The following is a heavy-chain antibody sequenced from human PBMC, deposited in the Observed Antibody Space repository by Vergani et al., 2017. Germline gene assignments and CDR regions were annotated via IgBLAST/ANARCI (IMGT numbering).Heavy chain of an antibody. Sequence: QVQLQESGPGLVKRSGTLTLTCAVSDSSIMTNPHWGWFRQSLGKGLEWIGCIHHSGDTHYNSSLKSRVSILFVSSSKFSVSLTSVTAADTTIYYCARHRGSGGFFPSSYFYGMDVWGHGTTVTVSS. CDR3: ARHRGSGGFFPSSYFYGMDV. CDR1: DSSIMTNPH. CDR2: IHHSGDT. V-gene: IGHV4-38-2*01. J-gene: IGHJ6*02. D-gene: IGHD3-10*01.